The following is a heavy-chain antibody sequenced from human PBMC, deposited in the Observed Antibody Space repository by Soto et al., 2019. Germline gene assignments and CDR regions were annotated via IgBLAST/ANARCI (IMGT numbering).Heavy chain of an antibody. Sequence: PGGSLRLSCAAAGFTVSSIYMNWVRQAPGKGLEWVSVIYSGGSTYYADSVKGRFTISRDNSKNTLYLQVNSLRAEDTAVYYCARDKVDYGDSFGLDYWGQGTLVTVSS. CDR1: GFTVSSIY. V-gene: IGHV3-66*01. D-gene: IGHD4-17*01. CDR3: ARDKVDYGDSFGLDY. J-gene: IGHJ4*02. CDR2: IYSGGST.